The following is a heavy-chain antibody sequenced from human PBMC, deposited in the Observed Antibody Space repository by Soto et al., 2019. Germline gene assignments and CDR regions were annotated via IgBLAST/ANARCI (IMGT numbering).Heavy chain of an antibody. CDR2: ISSSSSYI. Sequence: EVQLVESGGGLVKPGGSLRLSCAASGFTFSSYSMNWVRQAPGKGLEWVSSISSSSSYIYYADPVKGRFTISRDNAKNSLYLQMNSLRAEDTAVYYCARDLSSGWYRGFDYWGQGTLVTVSS. V-gene: IGHV3-21*01. D-gene: IGHD6-19*01. J-gene: IGHJ4*02. CDR3: ARDLSSGWYRGFDY. CDR1: GFTFSSYS.